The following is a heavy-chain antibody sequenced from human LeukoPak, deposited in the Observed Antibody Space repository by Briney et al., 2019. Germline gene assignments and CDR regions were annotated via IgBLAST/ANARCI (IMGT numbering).Heavy chain of an antibody. CDR3: ARNPDIGRVPPSGFDS. V-gene: IGHV3-21*01. D-gene: IGHD5-12*01. CDR1: GFTFSPFS. Sequence: GGSLRLSCAASGFTFSPFSMNWVRLAPGKGLEWVSFISSGSSRIYYADSVKGRFTISRDNAKSSLYLQMNSLRAEDTAVYYCARNPDIGRVPPSGFDSWGQGTLVTVSS. CDR2: ISSGSSRI. J-gene: IGHJ5*01.